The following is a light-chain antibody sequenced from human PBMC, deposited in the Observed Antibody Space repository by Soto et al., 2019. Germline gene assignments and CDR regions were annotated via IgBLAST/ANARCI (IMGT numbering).Light chain of an antibody. CDR1: SSNIGTNT. CDR3: AAGDVSLVV. Sequence: QSVLTQPPSASGTPGQRVTISCSGSSSNIGTNTVIWYQQLPGAAPRLLIYSDNQRPSCVPYRFSGSKSGTSASLSISGLQDEDEDDYYCAAGDVSLVVFGGGTKLTVL. CDR2: SDN. J-gene: IGLJ2*01. V-gene: IGLV1-44*01.